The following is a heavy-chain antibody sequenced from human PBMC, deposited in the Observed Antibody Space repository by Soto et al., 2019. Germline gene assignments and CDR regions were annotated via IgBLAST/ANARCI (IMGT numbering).Heavy chain of an antibody. CDR3: ARGLNFDWLFTVPDY. CDR1: GFTFSDYY. J-gene: IGHJ4*02. V-gene: IGHV3-11*01. Sequence: GGSLRLSCAASGFTFSDYYMSWIRQAPGKGLEWVSYISSSGSTIYYADSVKGRFTISRDNAKNSLYLQMNSLRAEDTAVYYCARGLNFDWLFTVPDYWGQGTLVTVSS. D-gene: IGHD3-9*01. CDR2: ISSSGSTI.